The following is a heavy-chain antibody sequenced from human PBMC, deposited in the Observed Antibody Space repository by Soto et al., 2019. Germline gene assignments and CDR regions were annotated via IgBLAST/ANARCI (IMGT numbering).Heavy chain of an antibody. CDR2: ISYDGSNK. J-gene: IGHJ6*02. Sequence: PGGSLRLSCAASGFTFSSYGMHWVRQAPGKGLEWVAVISYDGSNKYYADSVKGRFTISRDNSKNTLYLQMNSLRAEDTAVYYCAKDGAVLITSYGMDAWGQGTTVTVSS. V-gene: IGHV3-30*18. CDR1: GFTFSSYG. CDR3: AKDGAVLITSYGMDA. D-gene: IGHD1-20*01.